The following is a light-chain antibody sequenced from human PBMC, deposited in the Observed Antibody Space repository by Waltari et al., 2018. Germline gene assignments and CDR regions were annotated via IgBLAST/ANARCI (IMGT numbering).Light chain of an antibody. V-gene: IGKV3-15*01. CDR1: QSVSIK. J-gene: IGKJ4*01. CDR2: DAS. CDR3: QQLNSYPVT. Sequence: EIVMTQSPANLSVSPGESATLACRASQSVSIKLAWYQQKPGQAPRLLISDASTRATVTPPRFSGSGSGTDFTLTISSLQPAEFATYYCQQLNSYPVTFGGGTKVEIK.